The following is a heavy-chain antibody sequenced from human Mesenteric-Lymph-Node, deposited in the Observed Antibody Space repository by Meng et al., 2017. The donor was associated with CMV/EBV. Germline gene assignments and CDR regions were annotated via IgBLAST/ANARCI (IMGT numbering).Heavy chain of an antibody. CDR2: INHSGST. CDR1: GVFFSGYY. V-gene: IGHV4-34*01. J-gene: IGHJ4*02. D-gene: IGHD4-23*01. CDR3: ARHQRWLKSEGGFNY. Sequence: QRQLNQWGGGLLKPSETLSLTCAVYGVFFSGYYWSWIRQPPGKGLEWIGEINHSGSTNYNPSLKSRVTISVDTSKNQFSLKLSSVTAADTAVYYCARHQRWLKSEGGFNYWGQGTLVTVSS.